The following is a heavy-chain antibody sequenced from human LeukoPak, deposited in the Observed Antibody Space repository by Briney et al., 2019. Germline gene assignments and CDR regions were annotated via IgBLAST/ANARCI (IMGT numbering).Heavy chain of an antibody. CDR1: GGSISSYY. D-gene: IGHD6-13*01. J-gene: IGHJ6*03. V-gene: IGHV4-59*01. CDR3: ARDAGYSSSWYYYYYMDV. CDR2: IYYSGST. Sequence: SETLSLTCTVSGGSISSYYWSWIRQPPGKGLEWIGYIYYSGSTNYNPSLKSRVTISVDTSKNQFSLKLSSVTAADTAVYYCARDAGYSSSWYYYYYMDVWGKGTTVSVSS.